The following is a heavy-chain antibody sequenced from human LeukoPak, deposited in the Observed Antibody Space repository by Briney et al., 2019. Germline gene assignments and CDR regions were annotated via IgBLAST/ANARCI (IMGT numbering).Heavy chain of an antibody. Sequence: GGSLRLSCAASGFSFSDSWMDWVRQAPGKGLEWVANIKPDGSDKYYVDSVKGRFTIPRDNAKKSLYLQMNSLRAEDTAVYYCAKAYPDDYWGQGTLVTVSS. CDR1: GFSFSDSW. CDR2: IKPDGSDK. J-gene: IGHJ4*02. CDR3: AKAYPDDY. V-gene: IGHV3-7*03.